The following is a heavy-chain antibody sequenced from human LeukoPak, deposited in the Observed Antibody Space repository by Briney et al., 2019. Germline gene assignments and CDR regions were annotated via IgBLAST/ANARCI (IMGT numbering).Heavy chain of an antibody. CDR2: IRYDESNK. CDR3: AKEAAAAGFDY. J-gene: IGHJ4*02. Sequence: GGSLRLSCAASGFTFSGYGMHWVRQAPGKGLEWVADIRYDESNKLYADSVKGRFSISRDNSRNTLYLQLNSLRPDDTAVYYCAKEAAAAGFDYWGQGSLVTVSS. CDR1: GFTFSGYG. D-gene: IGHD6-13*01. V-gene: IGHV3-30*02.